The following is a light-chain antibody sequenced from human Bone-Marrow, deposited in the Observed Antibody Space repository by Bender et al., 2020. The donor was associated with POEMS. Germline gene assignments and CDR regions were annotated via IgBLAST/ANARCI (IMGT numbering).Light chain of an antibody. CDR1: ALSKHY. J-gene: IGLJ2*01. V-gene: IGLV3-1*01. Sequence: SYELTQPPSVSVSPGQTARITCSGDALSKHYAYWYQQKPGQSPRLVLYKDTKRPSGIPERFSGSNSGNTATLTISGPQAMDEADYYCQAWDSSVIFGGGTKLTVL. CDR3: QAWDSSVI. CDR2: KDT.